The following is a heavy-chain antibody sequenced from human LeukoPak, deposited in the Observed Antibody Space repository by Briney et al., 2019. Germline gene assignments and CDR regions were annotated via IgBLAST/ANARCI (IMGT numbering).Heavy chain of an antibody. V-gene: IGHV3-74*01. CDR1: GFTLSSYW. CDR2: INSDGSST. J-gene: IGHJ5*02. CDR3: ARDASRGFNWFDP. D-gene: IGHD2-2*01. Sequence: GGSLRLSCAASGFTLSSYWMHWVRQAPGKGLVWVSRINSDGSSTSYADSVKGRFTISRDNAKNTLYLQMNSLRAEDTAVYYCARDASRGFNWFDPWGQGTLVTVSS.